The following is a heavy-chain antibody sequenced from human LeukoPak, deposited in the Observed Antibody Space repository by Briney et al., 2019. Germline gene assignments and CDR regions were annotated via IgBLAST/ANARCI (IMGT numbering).Heavy chain of an antibody. D-gene: IGHD2-2*01. V-gene: IGHV4-39*01. CDR2: IYYSGST. CDR1: GGSISNSNYY. Sequence: PSETLSPTCTVSGGSISNSNYYWGWIRQPPGKGLEWIGTIYYSGSTYYNPSLKSRVTISVDTSENQFSLKLSSVTAADTAVYYCARRPICSSTSCWAFDIWGQGTMVTVSS. CDR3: ARRPICSSTSCWAFDI. J-gene: IGHJ3*02.